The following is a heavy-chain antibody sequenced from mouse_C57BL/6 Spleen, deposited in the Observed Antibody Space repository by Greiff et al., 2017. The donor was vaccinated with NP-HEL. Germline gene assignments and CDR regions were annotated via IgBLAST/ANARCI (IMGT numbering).Heavy chain of an antibody. CDR3: ARGGYYDYDY. V-gene: IGHV1-54*01. CDR2: INPGSGGT. CDR1: GYAFTNYL. J-gene: IGHJ3*01. D-gene: IGHD2-4*01. Sequence: VQLQQSGAELVRPGTSVKVSCKASGYAFTNYLIEWVKQRPGQGLEWIGVINPGSGGTNYNEKFKGKATLTADKSSSTAYMQLSSLTSEDSAVYFCARGGYYDYDYWGQGTLVTVSA.